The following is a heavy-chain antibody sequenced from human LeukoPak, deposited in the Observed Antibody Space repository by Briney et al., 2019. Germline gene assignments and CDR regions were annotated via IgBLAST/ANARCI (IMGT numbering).Heavy chain of an antibody. CDR2: INPNSGGT. J-gene: IGHJ4*02. CDR3: ARASRNYSSYFDY. V-gene: IGHV1-2*02. D-gene: IGHD1-7*01. Sequence: RASVKVSCKASGYTFTGYYMHWVRQAPGQGLEWMGWINPNSGGTNYAQKFQGRVTMTRDTSISTAYMELSRLRSDGTAVYYCARASRNYSSYFDYWGQGTLVTVSS. CDR1: GYTFTGYY.